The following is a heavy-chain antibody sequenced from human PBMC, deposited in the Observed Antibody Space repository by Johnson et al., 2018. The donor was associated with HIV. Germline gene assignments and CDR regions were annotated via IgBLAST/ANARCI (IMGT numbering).Heavy chain of an antibody. Sequence: VQLVESGGGVVQPGGSLRLSCAASGFTFSSYAMHWVRQASGKGLEWVGRIRSKANSYATTYAASVKGRFTISRDDSKNTAYLQMNRLKTEATAVYYRNSQPKYRHPCPSAFDFRGQGTMVTVSS. CDR3: NSQPKYRHPCPSAFDF. CDR2: IRSKANSYAT. V-gene: IGHV3-73*01. D-gene: IGHD2-2*02. CDR1: GFTFSSYA. J-gene: IGHJ3*01.